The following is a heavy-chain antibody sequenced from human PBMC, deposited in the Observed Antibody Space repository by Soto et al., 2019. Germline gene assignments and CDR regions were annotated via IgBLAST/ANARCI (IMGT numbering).Heavy chain of an antibody. CDR2: ISSSGSTI. CDR1: GFTFSSYE. CDR3: ASVYHSKTGPTINFPFDY. J-gene: IGHJ4*02. D-gene: IGHD1-1*01. V-gene: IGHV3-48*03. Sequence: PGGSLRLSCAASGFTFSSYEMNWVRQAPGKGLEWVSYISSSGSTIYYADSVKGRFTISRDNAKNSLYLQMNSLRAEDTAVYYCASVYHSKTGPTINFPFDYWGQGTLVTVSS.